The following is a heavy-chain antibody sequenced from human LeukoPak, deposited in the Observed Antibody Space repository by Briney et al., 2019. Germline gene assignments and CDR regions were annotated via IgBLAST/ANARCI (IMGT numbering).Heavy chain of an antibody. CDR1: GFRLSSYG. Sequence: GGSLRLSCAASGFRLSSYGMHWVRQAPGKGLEWVAGISYDGSNKYHADSVKGRFTISRDNSKSTLYLQMNSLRAEDTAVYYCAKGEYYYGSGSYYYWGQGTLVTVSS. CDR3: AKGEYYYGSGSYYY. J-gene: IGHJ4*02. CDR2: ISYDGSNK. D-gene: IGHD3-10*01. V-gene: IGHV3-30*18.